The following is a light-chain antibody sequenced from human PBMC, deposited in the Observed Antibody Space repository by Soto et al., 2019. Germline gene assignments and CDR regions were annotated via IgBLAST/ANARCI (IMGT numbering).Light chain of an antibody. CDR2: EVT. CDR1: SSDVGAYNY. Sequence: QSALTQPASVSGSPGQSITISCTGSSSDVGAYNYVSWYQQHPGKAPRLMIYEVTNRPSGVSNRFSGSKSGNTASLTISGLRAEDEADYYCSSYTSRSTPVVFRGGTKLTVL. V-gene: IGLV2-14*01. J-gene: IGLJ2*01. CDR3: SSYTSRSTPVV.